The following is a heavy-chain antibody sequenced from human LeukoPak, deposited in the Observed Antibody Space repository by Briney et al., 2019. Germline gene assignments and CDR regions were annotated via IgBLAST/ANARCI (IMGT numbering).Heavy chain of an antibody. J-gene: IGHJ4*02. CDR2: INPNSGGT. V-gene: IGHV1-2*02. D-gene: IGHD3-9*01. CDR1: GYTFTGYY. Sequence: ASVKVSCKASGYTFTGYYMHWVRQAPGQGLEWMGWINPNSGGTNYAQKFQGRVAMTRDTSISAAYMELSRLRSDDTAVYYCARENLVRAFDYWGQGTLVTVSS. CDR3: ARENLVRAFDY.